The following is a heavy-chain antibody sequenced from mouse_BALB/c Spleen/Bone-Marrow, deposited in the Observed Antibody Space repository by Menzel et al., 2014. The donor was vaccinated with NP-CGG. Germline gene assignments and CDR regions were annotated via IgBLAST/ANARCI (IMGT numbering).Heavy chain of an antibody. CDR1: GYKFTDYA. Sequence: QVQLQQSGPELVRPGVSVKISCKGSGYKFTDYAMHWVKQSHAKSLEWIGLISTYSGNTHYNQKFKGKATMTADKSSSTAYMEPARLTSEDSAIYYCARNFYGSAYFDFWGQGSTLTVSS. J-gene: IGHJ2*01. CDR3: ARNFYGSAYFDF. CDR2: ISTYSGNT. V-gene: IGHV1-67*01. D-gene: IGHD1-1*01.